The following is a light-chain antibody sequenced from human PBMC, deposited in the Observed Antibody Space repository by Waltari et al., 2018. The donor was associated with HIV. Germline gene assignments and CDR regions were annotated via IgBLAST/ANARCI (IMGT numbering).Light chain of an antibody. CDR2: NNN. Sequence: HSALTQPPSASGTPGQRVTISSSGGGSNIGSTAVSWYHQVPGTAPKLLIYNNNQRPSGVPDRFSGSKSGTSASLAISGLQSEDEADYFCAAWDDNLDAALFGGGTKLTVL. V-gene: IGLV1-44*01. CDR1: GSNIGSTA. CDR3: AAWDDNLDAAL. J-gene: IGLJ2*01.